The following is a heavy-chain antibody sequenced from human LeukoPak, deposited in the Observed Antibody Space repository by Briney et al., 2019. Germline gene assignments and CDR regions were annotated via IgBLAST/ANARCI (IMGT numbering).Heavy chain of an antibody. D-gene: IGHD6-13*01. V-gene: IGHV4-4*07. CDR2: IYTSGST. CDR3: ARDHAGIAPSWDSGDY. Sequence: SETLSLTCTVSGGPISSYYWSWIRQPAGKGLEWIGRIYTSGSTNYNPSLKSRVTMSVDTSKNQFSLKLSSVTAADTAVYYCARDHAGIAPSWDSGDYWGQGTLVTVSS. J-gene: IGHJ4*02. CDR1: GGPISSYY.